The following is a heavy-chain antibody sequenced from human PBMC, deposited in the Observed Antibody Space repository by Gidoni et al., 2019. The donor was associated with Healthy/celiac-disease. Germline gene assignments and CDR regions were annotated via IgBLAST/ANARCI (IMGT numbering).Heavy chain of an antibody. V-gene: IGHV3-53*01. CDR3: ARVPQYDSPRGGAFDI. CDR2: IDSGGST. Sequence: EVQLVESGGGLIQPGGSLRLSCAASGFTVSSNYMSWVRQAPGTGMDRVSVIDSGGSTYYADSVKGRFTISRDNSKNTLYLQMNSLRAEDTAVYYCARVPQYDSPRGGAFDIWGQGTMVTVSS. CDR1: GFTVSSNY. J-gene: IGHJ3*02. D-gene: IGHD3-16*01.